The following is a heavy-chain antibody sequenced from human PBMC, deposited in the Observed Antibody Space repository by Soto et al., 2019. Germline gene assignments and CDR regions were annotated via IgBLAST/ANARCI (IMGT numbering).Heavy chain of an antibody. J-gene: IGHJ3*02. V-gene: IGHV1-69*01. CDR2: IIPIFGTA. CDR1: GGTFSSYA. Sequence: QVQLVQSGAEVKKPGSSVKVSCKASGGTFSSYAISWVRQAPGQGLEWMGGIIPIFGTANYAQKFQGRVTITADESTSTAYMELSSLRSEDTAVYYCARDHPANYYGADAFDIWGQGTTVTVSS. D-gene: IGHD3-10*01. CDR3: ARDHPANYYGADAFDI.